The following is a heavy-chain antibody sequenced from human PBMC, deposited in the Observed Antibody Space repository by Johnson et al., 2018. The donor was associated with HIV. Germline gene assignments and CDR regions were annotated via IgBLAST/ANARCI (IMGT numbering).Heavy chain of an antibody. J-gene: IGHJ3*02. CDR3: TRDKGYNGFEPDAFDI. CDR1: GFTVSSHG. V-gene: IGHV3-33*01. Sequence: QVLLVESGGGVVQPGRSLTLSCAASGFTVSSHGIHWVRQAPGKGLEWVAIMWYDGSHLGCADSVKDRFTISRDVSKNTVYLQMSSLKPEDTAVNYCTRDKGYNGFEPDAFDIWGRGTMVTVSS. CDR2: MWYDGSHL. D-gene: IGHD5-12*01.